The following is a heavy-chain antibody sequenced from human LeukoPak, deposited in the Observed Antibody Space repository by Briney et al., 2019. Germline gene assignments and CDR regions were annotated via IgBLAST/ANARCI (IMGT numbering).Heavy chain of an antibody. CDR3: ARNGASSGRPYHFDY. CDR1: KFSFSNYG. D-gene: IGHD6-19*01. CDR2: ISSSSSTI. V-gene: IGHV3-48*01. Sequence: GGSLRLSCAASKFSFSNYGMSWVRQAPGKGLEWISYISSSSSTIYYADSVKGRFTISRDNAESSLYLQMNSLRAEDTAVYYCARNGASSGRPYHFDYWGQGTLVTVSS. J-gene: IGHJ4*02.